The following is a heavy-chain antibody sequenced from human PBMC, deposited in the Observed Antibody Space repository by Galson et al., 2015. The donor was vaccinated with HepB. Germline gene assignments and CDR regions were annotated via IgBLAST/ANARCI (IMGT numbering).Heavy chain of an antibody. D-gene: IGHD2-2*01. V-gene: IGHV7-4-1*02. Sequence: SVKVSCKASGYTFTSYAMNWVRQAPGQGLEWMGWINTNTGNPTYAQGFTGRFVFSLDTSVSTAYLQISSLKAEDTAVYYCARAPRREVPAASYGMDVWGQGTTVTVSS. J-gene: IGHJ6*02. CDR2: INTNTGNP. CDR3: ARAPRREVPAASYGMDV. CDR1: GYTFTSYA.